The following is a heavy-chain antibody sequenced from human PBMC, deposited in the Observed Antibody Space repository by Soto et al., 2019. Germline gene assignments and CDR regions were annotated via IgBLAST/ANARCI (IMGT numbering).Heavy chain of an antibody. D-gene: IGHD2-2*02. V-gene: IGHV4-31*03. Sequence: PSETLSLPCTVSGGSISSSGCYWSWIRQHPGKGLEWIGHIYYSGSTYYNPSLKSRVTISVDTSKNQFSLRLSSVTAADTAAYYCVRLRYCSSTSCHRFDPWGQGTLVTVSS. CDR2: IYYSGST. J-gene: IGHJ5*02. CDR1: GGSISSSGCY. CDR3: VRLRYCSSTSCHRFDP.